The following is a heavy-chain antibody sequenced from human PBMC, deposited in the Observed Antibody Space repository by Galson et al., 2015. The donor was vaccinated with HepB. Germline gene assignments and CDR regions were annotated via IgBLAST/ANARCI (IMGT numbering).Heavy chain of an antibody. CDR3: VRGYSCGLYGDY. CDR2: IFYTGST. Sequence: TLSLTCAVSGGSISSGGYYWTWLRQPPGKGLEWIGHIFYTGSTYYNPSLKSRVTISVDTSKNQFSLNLNSVTAADTAVYYCVRGYSCGLYGDYWGQGTLVTVS. CDR1: GGSISSGGYY. J-gene: IGHJ4*02. D-gene: IGHD6-19*01. V-gene: IGHV4-30-4*01.